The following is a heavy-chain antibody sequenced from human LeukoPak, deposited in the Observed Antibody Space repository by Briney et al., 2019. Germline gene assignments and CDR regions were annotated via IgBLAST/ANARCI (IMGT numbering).Heavy chain of an antibody. J-gene: IGHJ4*02. CDR2: VNLQGST. CDR3: AREGGPYRPLDY. Sequence: SSETLSLTCGVSGGSISNTNWWTWVRQPPGKGLEWIGEVNLQGSTNYNPSLKSRVAISVDKSENHVSLKLTSVTAADTAVHYCAREGGPYRPLDYSGQGTLVTVAS. CDR1: GGSISNTNW. V-gene: IGHV4-4*02.